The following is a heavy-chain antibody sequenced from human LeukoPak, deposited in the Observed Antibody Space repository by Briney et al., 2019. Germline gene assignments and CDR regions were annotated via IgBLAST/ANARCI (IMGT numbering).Heavy chain of an antibody. Sequence: GGSLRLSCAASGFTFSSYGMHWVRQAPGKGLEWVAVISYDGSNKYYADSVKGRFTISRDNSKNTLYLQMNSLRAEDTAVYYCGVVADFWSGYPIDYWGQGTLVTVSS. J-gene: IGHJ4*02. V-gene: IGHV3-30*03. CDR3: GVVADFWSGYPIDY. CDR1: GFTFSSYG. CDR2: ISYDGSNK. D-gene: IGHD3-3*01.